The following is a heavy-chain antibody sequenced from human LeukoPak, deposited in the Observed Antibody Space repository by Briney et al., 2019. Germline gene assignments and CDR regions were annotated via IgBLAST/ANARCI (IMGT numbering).Heavy chain of an antibody. J-gene: IGHJ5*02. D-gene: IGHD5-24*01. Sequence: SETLSLTCTVSGGSISSYYWSWIRQPPGKGLEWIGYIYTSGSTNYNPSLKSRVTISVDTSKNQFSLKLSSVTAADTAVYYCARHGPRRGFDPWGQGTLVTVSS. CDR2: IYTSGST. CDR3: ARHGPRRGFDP. CDR1: GGSISSYY. V-gene: IGHV4-4*09.